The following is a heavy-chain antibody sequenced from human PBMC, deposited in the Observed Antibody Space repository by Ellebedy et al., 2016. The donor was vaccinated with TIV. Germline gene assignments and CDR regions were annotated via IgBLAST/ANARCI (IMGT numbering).Heavy chain of an antibody. CDR1: GFTFSSYS. Sequence: GESLKISXTASGFTFSSYSMHWVRQPPGKGLEWLSYISGSCETIHYADSVKGRFTISRDNAKNSLFLHMNTLRDEDTAVYYCARSGFNWNYAPAGFDLWGQGTLVTVSS. D-gene: IGHD1-7*01. CDR3: ARSGFNWNYAPAGFDL. V-gene: IGHV3-48*02. CDR2: ISGSCETI. J-gene: IGHJ5*02.